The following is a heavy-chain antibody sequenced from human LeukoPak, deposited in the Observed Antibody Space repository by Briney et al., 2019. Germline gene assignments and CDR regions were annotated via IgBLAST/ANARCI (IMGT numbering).Heavy chain of an antibody. Sequence: GGSPRLSCAASGFTFSSYSMNWVRQAPGKGLEWVSSISSSSSYIYYADSVKGRFTISRDNAKNSLYLQMNSLRAEDTAVYYCARDLGDYGDYWGQGTLVTVSS. CDR2: ISSSSSYI. D-gene: IGHD4-17*01. J-gene: IGHJ4*02. CDR1: GFTFSSYS. CDR3: ARDLGDYGDY. V-gene: IGHV3-21*01.